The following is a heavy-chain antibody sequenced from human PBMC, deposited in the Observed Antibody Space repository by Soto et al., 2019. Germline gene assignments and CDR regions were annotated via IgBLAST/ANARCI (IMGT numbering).Heavy chain of an antibody. CDR1: GFTLSDYD. V-gene: IGHV3-23*01. J-gene: IGHJ3*01. CDR2: IRGDGGAT. CDR3: AKDRRGGEYPAFDL. D-gene: IGHD2-21*01. Sequence: DVHLLESGGGLVQPGGSLRLSCVASGFTLSDYDMGWVRQAPGKGLEWVSLIRGDGGATYYARSLEGRLTISRDTSENTLYLQMNSLRVEVRALYYCAKDRRGGEYPAFDLWGQGTLVTVSS.